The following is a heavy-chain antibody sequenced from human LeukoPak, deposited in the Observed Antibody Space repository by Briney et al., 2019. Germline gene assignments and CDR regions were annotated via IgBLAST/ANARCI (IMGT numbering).Heavy chain of an antibody. CDR1: VGSFSGYY. CDR2: INHSGST. J-gene: IGHJ2*01. V-gene: IGHV4-34*01. Sequence: SETLSLTCAVYVGSFSGYYWSWIRQPPGKGLEWIGEINHSGSTNYNPSLKSRVTISVVTSKNQFSLKVRSVTAADTAMYFCARQREGYFDLWSRGTLVTVSS. CDR3: ARQREGYFDL.